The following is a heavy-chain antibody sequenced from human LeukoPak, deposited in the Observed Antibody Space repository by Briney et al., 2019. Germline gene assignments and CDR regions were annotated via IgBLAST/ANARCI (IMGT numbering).Heavy chain of an antibody. CDR3: ARVGVAGTTYFDY. Sequence: PSETLSLTCAISGYSLGKNYYWGWIRQPPGKGLEWIGRIYGTGSTSYNPSLMNRVTMSVDTSKNQFSLKLSSVTAADTAVYYCARVGVAGTTYFDYWGQGTLVTVSS. V-gene: IGHV4-38-2*01. CDR1: GYSLGKNYY. J-gene: IGHJ4*02. CDR2: IYGTGST. D-gene: IGHD6-19*01.